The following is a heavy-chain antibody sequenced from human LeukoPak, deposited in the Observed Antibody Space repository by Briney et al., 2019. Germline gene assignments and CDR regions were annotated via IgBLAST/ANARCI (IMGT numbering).Heavy chain of an antibody. Sequence: GASVKVSCKASGYTFTSYYMHWVRQAPGQGLEWMGIINPSGGSTSYAQKFQGRVTITRNTSISTAYMELSSLRSEDTAVYYCARGLGQWRVWGQGTLVTVSS. D-gene: IGHD6-19*01. V-gene: IGHV1-46*01. J-gene: IGHJ4*02. CDR2: INPSGGST. CDR1: GYTFTSYY. CDR3: ARGLGQWRV.